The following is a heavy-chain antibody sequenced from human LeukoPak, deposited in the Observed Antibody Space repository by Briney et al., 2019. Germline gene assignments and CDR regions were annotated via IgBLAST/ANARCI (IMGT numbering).Heavy chain of an antibody. Sequence: GGSLRLSCAASGFTFSSYAMSWVRQAPGKGLEWVSGISAGGSTYYADSVRGRFTISRDNSKNTLYLQMNSLRAEDTAVYYCAKDRHTLDSFDIWGQGTMVTVSS. CDR2: ISAGGST. CDR1: GFTFSSYA. D-gene: IGHD1-1*01. J-gene: IGHJ3*02. V-gene: IGHV3-23*01. CDR3: AKDRHTLDSFDI.